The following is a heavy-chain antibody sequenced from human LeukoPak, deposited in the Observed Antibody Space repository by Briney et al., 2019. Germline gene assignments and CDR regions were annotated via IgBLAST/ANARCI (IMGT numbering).Heavy chain of an antibody. V-gene: IGHV3-20*04. CDR3: AKDRDDYVWGSYLGAFDI. J-gene: IGHJ3*02. CDR2: SNWNGGST. Sequence: GGSLRLSCAASGFTFDDYAMSWVRQAPGKGLEWVSGSNWNGGSTSYADSVKGRFTISRDNSKNTLYLQMNSLRAEDTAVFYCAKDRDDYVWGSYLGAFDIWGQGTMVTVSS. D-gene: IGHD3-16*01. CDR1: GFTFDDYA.